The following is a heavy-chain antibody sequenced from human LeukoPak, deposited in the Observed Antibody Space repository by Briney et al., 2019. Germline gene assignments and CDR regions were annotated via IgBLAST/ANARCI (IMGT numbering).Heavy chain of an antibody. CDR2: ISSSSSTI. CDR3: ARSPGKGRIVVVVAATHFAFDI. V-gene: IGHV3-48*04. CDR1: GFTFSSYS. Sequence: LTGGSLRLSCAASGFTFSSYSMNWVRQAPGKGLEWVSYISSSSSTIYYADSVKGRSTISRDNAKNSLYLQMNSLRAEDTAVYYCARSPGKGRIVVVVAATHFAFDIWGQGTMVTVSS. J-gene: IGHJ3*02. D-gene: IGHD2-15*01.